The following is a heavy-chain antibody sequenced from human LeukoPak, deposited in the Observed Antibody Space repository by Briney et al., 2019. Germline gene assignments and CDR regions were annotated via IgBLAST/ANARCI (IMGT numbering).Heavy chain of an antibody. CDR3: ARAILSDPKYYGMDV. Sequence: PGGSLRLSCAASGFKFSDYGMSWVRQAPGKGLEWVSGINWNADSTGYADSVKGRFTISKDNAKNSLFLQMNSLRAEGTAMYYCARAILSDPKYYGMDVWGQGTTVTVSS. V-gene: IGHV3-20*04. CDR2: INWNADST. J-gene: IGHJ6*02. CDR1: GFKFSDYG. D-gene: IGHD3-9*01.